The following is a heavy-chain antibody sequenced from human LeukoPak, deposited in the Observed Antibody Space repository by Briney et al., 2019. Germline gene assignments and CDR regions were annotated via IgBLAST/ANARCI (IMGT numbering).Heavy chain of an antibody. J-gene: IGHJ3*02. V-gene: IGHV4-4*02. CDR3: ARRGWYDAFDI. Sequence: SETLSLTCAASGGSISSSNWWSWVRQPPGKGLEWIGETYHSGSTNYNPSLKSRVTISVDKSKNQFSLKLSSVTAADTAVYYCARRGWYDAFDIWGQGTMVTVSS. D-gene: IGHD6-19*01. CDR2: TYHSGST. CDR1: GGSISSSNW.